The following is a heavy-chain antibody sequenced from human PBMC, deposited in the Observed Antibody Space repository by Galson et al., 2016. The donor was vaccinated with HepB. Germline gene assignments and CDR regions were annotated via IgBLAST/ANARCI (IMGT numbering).Heavy chain of an antibody. CDR3: ARNHYYDLWSGYSFDP. V-gene: IGHV4-59*08. CDR2: IYYSGST. Sequence: ETLSLTCTVSGGSISNYYWSWIRQPPGKGLEWIGYIYYSGSTNYNPSLKSRVSISVDTSKNQSSLKLGSVTAADTAVYYCARNHYYDLWSGYSFDPWGQGNLVTVST. D-gene: IGHD3-3*01. CDR1: GGSISNYY. J-gene: IGHJ5*02.